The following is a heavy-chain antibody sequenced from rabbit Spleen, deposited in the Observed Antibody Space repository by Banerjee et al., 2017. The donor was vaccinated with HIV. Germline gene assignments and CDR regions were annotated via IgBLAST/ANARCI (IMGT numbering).Heavy chain of an antibody. CDR3: ARGEYFTVGFSSYAIYLDL. V-gene: IGHV1S40*01. D-gene: IGHD8-1*01. Sequence: QSLEESGGDMVKPGASLTLTCTASGFSFSSSYYICWVRQAPGKGPEWIACINAVTGKAVYASWAKGRSTFSKTSSTTVTLQMTSLTAADTATYFCARGEYFTVGFSSYAIYLDLWGPGTLVTVS. CDR1: GFSFSSSYY. J-gene: IGHJ4*01. CDR2: INAVTGKA.